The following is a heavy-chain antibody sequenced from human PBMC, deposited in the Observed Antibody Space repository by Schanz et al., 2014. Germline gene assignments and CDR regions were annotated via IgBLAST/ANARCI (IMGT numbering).Heavy chain of an antibody. Sequence: QVQLVESGGGLVKPGGSLRLSCAASGFTFRDYYMSWIRQAPGKGLEWVSYISSSSSYISYADSVKGRFTISRDNAKNSLYLQMNSLRVEDTAVYYCARFLARYQYYGVDVWGQGTTVIVSS. J-gene: IGHJ6*02. V-gene: IGHV3-11*05. CDR3: ARFLARYQYYGVDV. CDR2: ISSSSSYI. CDR1: GFTFRDYY. D-gene: IGHD3-3*01.